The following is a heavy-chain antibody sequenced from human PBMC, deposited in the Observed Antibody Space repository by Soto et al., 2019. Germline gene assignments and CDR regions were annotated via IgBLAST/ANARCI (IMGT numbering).Heavy chain of an antibody. D-gene: IGHD3-3*01. CDR1: GFTFSTYA. CDR2: ISSSGDGT. V-gene: IGHV3-23*01. J-gene: IGHJ6*02. CDR3: AKNGDFWSWGMDV. Sequence: PGGSLRLSCAASGFTFSTYAMTWVRQAPGKGLEWVAIISSSGDGTYYVDSVKGRFTTSRDNSRNTLNLQMNSLRAEDTAVYYCAKNGDFWSWGMDVWGQGTTVTVSS.